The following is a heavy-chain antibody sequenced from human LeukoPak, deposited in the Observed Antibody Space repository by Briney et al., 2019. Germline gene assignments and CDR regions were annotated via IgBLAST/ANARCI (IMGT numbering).Heavy chain of an antibody. CDR3: ARQFRDSSGYYSYYFDY. CDR2: IYPGDSDA. J-gene: IGHJ4*02. V-gene: IGHV5-51*01. CDR1: GYSFTTYW. D-gene: IGHD3-22*01. Sequence: GESLKISCKGSGYSFTTYWIGWVRQMPGRGLEWMGIIYPGDSDARYSPSFQGQVTISADKSISTAYLQWSSLKASDAAMYYCARQFRDSSGYYSYYFDYWGQGTLVTVSS.